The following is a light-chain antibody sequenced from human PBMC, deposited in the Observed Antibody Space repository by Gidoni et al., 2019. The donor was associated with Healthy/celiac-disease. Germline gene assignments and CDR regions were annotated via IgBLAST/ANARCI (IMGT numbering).Light chain of an antibody. Sequence: DPVTIPCRASQSISSYLNWYQQKPGKAPKLLIYAASSLQSGVPSRFSGSGSGTDFTLTISSLQPEDFATYYCQQSYSTPKTFGQGTKVEIK. J-gene: IGKJ1*01. V-gene: IGKV1-39*01. CDR2: AAS. CDR1: QSISSY. CDR3: QQSYSTPKT.